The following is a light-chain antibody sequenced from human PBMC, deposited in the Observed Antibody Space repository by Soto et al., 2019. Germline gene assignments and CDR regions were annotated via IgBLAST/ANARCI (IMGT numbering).Light chain of an antibody. V-gene: IGKV1-5*01. CDR2: DAS. CDR1: QSISSW. J-gene: IGKJ1*01. Sequence: DIQMTQSPSTLSASVGDRVTITCRASQSISSWLAWYQQKPGKAPKLLIYDASSLESGVPSRFSGSGSGTEFTLTISSLQPDDFATYYCQQYNSYPAFGQXT. CDR3: QQYNSYPA.